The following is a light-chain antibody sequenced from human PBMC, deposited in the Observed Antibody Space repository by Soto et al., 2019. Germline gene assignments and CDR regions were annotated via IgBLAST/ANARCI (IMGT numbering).Light chain of an antibody. Sequence: DIVMTQSPLSLPVTPGESASISCRSSQSLLHSTGYNFLDWYLQKPGQSPQLLIYLGYNRASGVSARFSGSGSGTDFTLKISRVGAADVVVYYCVQALQTPRTVGQGTKV. J-gene: IGKJ1*01. CDR3: VQALQTPRT. V-gene: IGKV2-28*01. CDR2: LGY. CDR1: QSLLHSTGYNF.